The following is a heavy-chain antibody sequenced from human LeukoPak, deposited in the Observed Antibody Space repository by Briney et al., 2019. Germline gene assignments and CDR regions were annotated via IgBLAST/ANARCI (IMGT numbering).Heavy chain of an antibody. V-gene: IGHV4-61*01. J-gene: IGHJ4*02. CDR3: ARVSLSLGYYFDY. CDR2: IYYSGST. Sequence: PSETLSLTCTVSGGSVSSGSYYWSWIRQPPGKGLEWIGYIYYSGSTNYNPSLKSRVTISVDTSKNQFSLKLSSVTAADTAVYYCARVSLSLGYYFDYWGQGTLVTVSS. D-gene: IGHD3-22*01. CDR1: GGSVSSGSYY.